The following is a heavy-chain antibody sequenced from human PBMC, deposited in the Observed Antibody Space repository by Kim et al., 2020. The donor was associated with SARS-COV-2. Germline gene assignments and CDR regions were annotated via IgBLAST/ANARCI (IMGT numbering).Heavy chain of an antibody. Sequence: GGSLRLSCAASGFTFSNAWMSWVRQAPGKGLEWVGRIKSKTDGGTTDYAAPVKGRFTISRDDSKNTLYLQMNSLKTEDTAVYYCTTDSGVVWEYYFDYWGQGTLVTVSS. D-gene: IGHD1-26*01. J-gene: IGHJ4*02. CDR3: TTDSGVVWEYYFDY. CDR2: IKSKTDGGTT. V-gene: IGHV3-15*01. CDR1: GFTFSNAW.